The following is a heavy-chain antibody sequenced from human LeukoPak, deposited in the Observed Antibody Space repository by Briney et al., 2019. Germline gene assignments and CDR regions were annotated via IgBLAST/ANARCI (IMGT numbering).Heavy chain of an antibody. D-gene: IGHD3-3*01. J-gene: IGHJ4*01. CDR3: AGFYDFFACFHFFGL. V-gene: IGHV1-69*02. CDR1: GGTFSSYT. CDR2: IIPILGIA. Sequence: ASVKVSCKASGGTFSSYTISWVRQAPGQGLEWMGRIIPILGIANYAQKFQGRVTITADKSTSTAYMELSSLRSEDTAVYYCAGFYDFFACFHFFGLWGQGTLGT.